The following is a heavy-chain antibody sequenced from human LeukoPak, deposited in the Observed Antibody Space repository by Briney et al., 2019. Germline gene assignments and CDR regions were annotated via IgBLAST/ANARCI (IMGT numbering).Heavy chain of an antibody. CDR3: ASLRYQLLFSLNYYYGMDV. J-gene: IGHJ6*02. V-gene: IGHV4-34*01. CDR1: GGSFSGYY. CDR2: INHSGST. Sequence: SETLSLTCAVYGGSFSGYYWSWIRQPPGKGLEWIGEINHSGSTNYNPSLKSRVTISVDTSKNQFSLELSSVTAADTAVYYCASLRYQLLFSLNYYYGMDVWGQGTTVTVSS. D-gene: IGHD2-2*01.